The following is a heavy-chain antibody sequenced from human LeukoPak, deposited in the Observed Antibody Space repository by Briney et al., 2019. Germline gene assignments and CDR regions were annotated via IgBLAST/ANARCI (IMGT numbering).Heavy chain of an antibody. CDR1: GFTFNNYG. Sequence: GGFLRLSCAASGFTFNNYGMHWVRQAPGKGLEWVAVIRSDGNNKYYVDSVKGRFTVSRDKSKNTLYLQMNGLRAEDTAVYYCAREYSGSYYVAAFDVWGQGTLVTVSS. D-gene: IGHD1-26*01. CDR3: AREYSGSYYVAAFDV. J-gene: IGHJ3*01. V-gene: IGHV3-33*01. CDR2: IRSDGNNK.